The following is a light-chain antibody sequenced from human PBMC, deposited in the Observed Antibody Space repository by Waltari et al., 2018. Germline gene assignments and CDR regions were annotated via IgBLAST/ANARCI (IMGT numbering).Light chain of an antibody. V-gene: IGKV3-15*01. CDR1: QSVNLD. CDR3: QQYNKWPT. CDR2: GAS. J-gene: IGKJ4*01. Sequence: EIVMTQSPATLSVSPGARATLSCRASQSVNLDLVWYQHKPGQAPRLLIYGASNRATGIPARFSGGGSGTEFTLTISGLQSEDSAVYYCQQYNKWPTFGGGTKVEIK.